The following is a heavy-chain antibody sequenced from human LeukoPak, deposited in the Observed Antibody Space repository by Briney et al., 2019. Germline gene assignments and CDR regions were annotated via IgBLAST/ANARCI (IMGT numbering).Heavy chain of an antibody. V-gene: IGHV3-53*01. Sequence: GGALRLSCAASGFIVSSEYLAWVRQAPGKGLEWISVIYGGGSTYYADSVKGRFTISRDNSKDVLYLEMHSLAVEDTAVYYCARLLPASRHYFDYWGQGTPVTVSS. CDR3: ARLLPASRHYFDY. CDR2: IYGGGST. J-gene: IGHJ4*02. CDR1: GFIVSSEY. D-gene: IGHD2-15*01.